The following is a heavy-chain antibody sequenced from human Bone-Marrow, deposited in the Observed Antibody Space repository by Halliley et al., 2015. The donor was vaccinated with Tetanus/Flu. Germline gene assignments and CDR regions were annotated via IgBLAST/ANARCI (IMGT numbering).Heavy chain of an antibody. CDR2: IRFSGSP. CDR3: VKTSGAVGGGNWFDP. V-gene: IGHV4-59*03. D-gene: IGHD3-16*01. J-gene: IGHJ5*02. Sequence: GFIRFSGSPNYNPSPKGRPTISRDTTKNQFSLQLTSVTAADPAIYYCVKTSGAVGGGNWFDPWGQGSLITVSS.